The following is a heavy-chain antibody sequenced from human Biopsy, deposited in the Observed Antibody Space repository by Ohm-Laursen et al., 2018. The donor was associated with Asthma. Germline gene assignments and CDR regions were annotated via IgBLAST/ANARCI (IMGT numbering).Heavy chain of an antibody. D-gene: IGHD3-16*02. CDR2: INPNSGGT. CDR3: AREKVIDSRGFQTWFDP. CDR1: GYTFIGCH. J-gene: IGHJ5*02. Sequence: ASVKVSCKASGYTFIGCHIHWMRQAPGQGLEWMGRINPNSGGTNYAQKFQGRVTMTRDTSISTAYMEVSRLRSDDTAVYYCAREKVIDSRGFQTWFDPWGQGTLVHVSS. V-gene: IGHV1-2*06.